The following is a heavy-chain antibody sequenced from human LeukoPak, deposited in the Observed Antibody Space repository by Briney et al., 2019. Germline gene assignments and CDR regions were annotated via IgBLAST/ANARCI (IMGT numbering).Heavy chain of an antibody. CDR1: VCTFSNYA. V-gene: IGHV1-69*13. D-gene: IGHD6-6*01. Sequence: ASVKVSCKSSVCTFSNYAISWVRQAAGRGLDWMGGIIPIFGTANYAQKFQGRVTNTADEFKSTAYMELSSLRSDDTAVYYCARAPPLYSSFYFDYWGQGTLVTVSS. CDR2: IIPIFGTA. J-gene: IGHJ4*02. CDR3: ARAPPLYSSFYFDY.